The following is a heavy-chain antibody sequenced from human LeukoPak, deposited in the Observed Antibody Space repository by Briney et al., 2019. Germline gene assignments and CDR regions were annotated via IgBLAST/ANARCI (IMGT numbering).Heavy chain of an antibody. Sequence: SETLSLTCAVYGGSFSGYYWSWIRQPPGKGLEWIGEINHSGSTNYNPSLKSRVTISVDTSKNQFSLKLSSVTAADTAVYYCARELEPGIAVAGIYYWGQGTLVTVSS. D-gene: IGHD6-19*01. CDR1: GGSFSGYY. V-gene: IGHV4-34*01. CDR2: INHSGST. CDR3: ARELEPGIAVAGIYY. J-gene: IGHJ4*02.